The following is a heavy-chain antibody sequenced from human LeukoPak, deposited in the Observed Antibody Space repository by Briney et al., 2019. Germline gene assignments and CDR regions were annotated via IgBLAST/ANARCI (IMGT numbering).Heavy chain of an antibody. CDR3: ARDDSGVVPNFDY. CDR2: ISSSSSYI. V-gene: IGHV3-21*01. J-gene: IGHJ4*02. D-gene: IGHD3-3*01. Sequence: PGGFLRLSCAASGFTFSIYSMNWVRQAPGKGLEWVSSISSSSSYIYYADSVKGRFTISRDNAKNSLYLQMNSLRAEDTAVYYCARDDSGVVPNFDYWGQGTLVTVSS. CDR1: GFTFSIYS.